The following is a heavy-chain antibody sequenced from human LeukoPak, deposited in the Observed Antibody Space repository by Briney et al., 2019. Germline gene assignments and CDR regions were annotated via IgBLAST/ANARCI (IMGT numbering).Heavy chain of an antibody. CDR1: GFTVSSNY. J-gene: IGHJ4*02. D-gene: IGHD6-13*01. CDR2: IYSGGNT. V-gene: IGHV3-53*01. Sequence: GGSLRLSCAASGFTVSSNYMSWVRQAPGKGLEWVSVIYSGGNTYYADSVKGRFTISRDNAKNSLYLQMNSLRAEDTAVYYCARDRYSSSWYGGKEDYWGQGTLVTVSS. CDR3: ARDRYSSSWYGGKEDY.